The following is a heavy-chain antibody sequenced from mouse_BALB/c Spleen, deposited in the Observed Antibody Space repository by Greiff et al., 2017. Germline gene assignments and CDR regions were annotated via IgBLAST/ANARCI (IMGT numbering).Heavy chain of an antibody. V-gene: IGHV3-6*02. D-gene: IGHD2-1*01. CDR2: ISYDGSN. CDR1: GYSITSGYY. CDR3: ARGHYGNGCYAMDY. J-gene: IGHJ4*01. Sequence: EVKLMESGPGLVKPSQSLSLTCSVTGYSITSGYYWNWIRQFPGNKLEWMGYISYDGSNNYNPSLKNRISITRDTSKNQFFLKLNSVTTEDTATYYCARGHYGNGCYAMDYWGQGTSVTVSS.